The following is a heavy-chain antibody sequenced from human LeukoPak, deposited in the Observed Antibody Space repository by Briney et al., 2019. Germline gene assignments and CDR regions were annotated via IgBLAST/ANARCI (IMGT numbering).Heavy chain of an antibody. CDR3: ARGASSRVRFLEWLLYFDY. Sequence: PSETLSLTCAVYGGSFSGYYWSWIRQPPGKGLEWIGEIDHSGSTNYNPSLKSRVTISVDTSKNQFSLKLSSVTAADTAVYYCARGASSRVRFLEWLLYFDYWGQGTVVTVSS. D-gene: IGHD3-3*01. CDR2: IDHSGST. V-gene: IGHV4-34*01. J-gene: IGHJ4*02. CDR1: GGSFSGYY.